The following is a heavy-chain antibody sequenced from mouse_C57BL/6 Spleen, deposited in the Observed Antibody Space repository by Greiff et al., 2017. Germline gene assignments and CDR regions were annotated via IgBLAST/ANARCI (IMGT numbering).Heavy chain of an antibody. V-gene: IGHV1-47*01. Sequence: VKLVESGAELVKPGASVKMSCKASGYTFTTYPIEWMKQNHGTSLEWIGNFHPYNDDTKYNEQFKGKATFTLEKSSSTVYLELSRLTSYDSAVYYCAINYDSWFAYWGQVTLVTVSA. CDR2: FHPYNDDT. CDR3: AINYDSWFAY. D-gene: IGHD2-4*01. CDR1: GYTFTTYP. J-gene: IGHJ3*01.